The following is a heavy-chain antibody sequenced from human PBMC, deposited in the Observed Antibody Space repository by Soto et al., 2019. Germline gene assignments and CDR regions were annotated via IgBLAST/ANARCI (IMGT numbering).Heavy chain of an antibody. Sequence: HLWGSLTLSCASSRFNFDMSWMSGFHKAAGKGLEWVATIKGDASEKKYVGSVKGRFTISRDNAKNTLYIQMNSLRAEDTAVYYCARAPLGANDSAPTLDYWGQGTLVTVSS. V-gene: IGHV3-7*01. J-gene: IGHJ4*02. D-gene: IGHD1-1*01. CDR1: RFNFDMSW. CDR3: ARAPLGANDSAPTLDY. CDR2: IKGDASEK.